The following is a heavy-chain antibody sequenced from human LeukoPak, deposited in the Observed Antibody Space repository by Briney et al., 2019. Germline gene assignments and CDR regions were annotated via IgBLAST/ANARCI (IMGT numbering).Heavy chain of an antibody. V-gene: IGHV3-30*04. CDR3: AELGITMIGGV. J-gene: IGHJ6*04. D-gene: IGHD3-10*02. Sequence: GRSLRLSCAASGFTFRSYAVHWVRQAPGKGLEWEAAVSYDGSNKKYADSVKGRFTISRDNAKDSLYLQMNSLRAEDTAVYYCAELGITMIGGVWGKGTTVTISS. CDR1: GFTFRSYA. CDR2: VSYDGSNK.